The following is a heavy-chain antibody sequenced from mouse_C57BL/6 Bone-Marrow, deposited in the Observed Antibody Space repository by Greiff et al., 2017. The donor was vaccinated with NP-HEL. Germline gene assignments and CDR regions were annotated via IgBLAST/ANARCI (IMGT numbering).Heavy chain of an antibody. CDR1: GYTFTSYG. D-gene: IGHD1-1*01. J-gene: IGHJ1*03. V-gene: IGHV1-81*01. CDR2: IYPRSGNT. Sequence: VKLQESGAELARPGASVKLSCKASGYTFTSYGISWVKQRTGQGLEWIGEIYPRSGNTYYNEKFKGKATLTADKSSSTAYMELRSLTSEDSAVYFCARYYYGSIHWYFDVWGTGTTVTVSS. CDR3: ARYYYGSIHWYFDV.